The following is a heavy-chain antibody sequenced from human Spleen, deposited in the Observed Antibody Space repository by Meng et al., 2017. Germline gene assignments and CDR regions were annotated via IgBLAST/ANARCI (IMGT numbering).Heavy chain of an antibody. J-gene: IGHJ5*02. D-gene: IGHD4-17*01. Sequence: QVQLVESGAEVKKPGASGKVSCQASGNLFTAHYVQWVRQAPGEGLEWMGRINPNSGGTNYAQKFQCRVTMSRDTSISTAYMELSRLRSVDTAVYYCAGDYGDFLEFDPWGQGTLVTVSS. CDR1: GNLFTAHY. V-gene: IGHV1-2*06. CDR3: AGDYGDFLEFDP. CDR2: INPNSGGT.